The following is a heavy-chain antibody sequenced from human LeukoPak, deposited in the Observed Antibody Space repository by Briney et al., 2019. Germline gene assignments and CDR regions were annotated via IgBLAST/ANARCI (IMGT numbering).Heavy chain of an antibody. CDR1: GYTFTSYG. CDR3: ARGDMVRGVIPVDC. D-gene: IGHD3-10*01. Sequence: GASVKVSCKASGYTFTSYGVSWVRQAPGQGLEWMGWLSAYNDHTNYAQNLQGRVTMTRDTSTSTAYLELRSLRSDDTAVYYCARGDMVRGVIPVDCWGQGTLVTVSS. CDR2: LSAYNDHT. V-gene: IGHV1-18*01. J-gene: IGHJ4*02.